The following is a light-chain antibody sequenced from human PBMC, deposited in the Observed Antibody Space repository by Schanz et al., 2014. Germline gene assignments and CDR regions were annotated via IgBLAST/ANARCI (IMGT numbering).Light chain of an antibody. Sequence: EIVLTQSPATLSLSPGERATLSCRASQSISIYLAWFQQKPGQAPRLLIYDSSTRATGVPARFSGSGSGTDFTLTISRLQSDDFAVYFCQHYDNWPPYSFGQGTKLEI. CDR3: QHYDNWPPYS. CDR2: DSS. V-gene: IGKV3-15*01. J-gene: IGKJ2*01. CDR1: QSISIY.